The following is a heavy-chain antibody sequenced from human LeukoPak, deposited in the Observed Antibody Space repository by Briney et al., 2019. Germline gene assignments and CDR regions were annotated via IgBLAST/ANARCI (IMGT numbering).Heavy chain of an antibody. CDR2: INPNRGGT. CDR1: GYTFTVYY. D-gene: IGHD6-13*01. V-gene: IGHV1-2*02. Sequence: GASVTVSSKASGYTFTVYYMHWVRPAPGQGLEWMGWINPNRGGTNYAQKFQGRVTITRDTSISTAYMELSRLRSDDTAVYYCARATRIAAIARRWFDPWGQGTLVTVSS. CDR3: ARATRIAAIARRWFDP. J-gene: IGHJ5*02.